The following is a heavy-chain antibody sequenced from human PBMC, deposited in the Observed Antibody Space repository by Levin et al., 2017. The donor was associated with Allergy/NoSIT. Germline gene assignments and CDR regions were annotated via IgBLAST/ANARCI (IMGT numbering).Heavy chain of an antibody. CDR3: GSSDCTGGSCYYDY. CDR1: GFTFSSYA. D-gene: IGHD2-15*01. V-gene: IGHV3-23*01. CDR2: ISPSGGDT. Sequence: GESLKISCAASGFTFSSYAMNWVRQAPGKGLEWVSAISPSGGDTYYADSVKGRFTISRDNFKTTLFLQMDSLRAEDTAVYYCGSSDCTGGSCYYDYRGQGTLVTVSS. J-gene: IGHJ4*02.